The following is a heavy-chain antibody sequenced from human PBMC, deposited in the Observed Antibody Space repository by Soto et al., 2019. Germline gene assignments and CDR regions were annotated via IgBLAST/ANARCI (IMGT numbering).Heavy chain of an antibody. CDR3: SSEPPSSRAQCVDALDI. Sequence: SETLSLTCAVSGGSISSSNWWSWVRQPPGQGLEWIGQIYHSGSTNYNPSLKSRVTISVDKSKNHFSLELSSVTAADTAVYYCSSEPPSSRAQCVDALDIWGQGTMVTVSS. V-gene: IGHV4-4*02. D-gene: IGHD6-13*01. CDR2: IYHSGST. J-gene: IGHJ3*02. CDR1: GGSISSSNW.